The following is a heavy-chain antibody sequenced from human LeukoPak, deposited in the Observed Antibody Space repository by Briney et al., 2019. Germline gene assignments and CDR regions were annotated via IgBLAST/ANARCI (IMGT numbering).Heavy chain of an antibody. CDR2: INHNGNVN. J-gene: IGHJ6*02. V-gene: IGHV3-7*03. CDR3: ARGGGLDV. Sequence: GGSLRLSCAASGFTFSRFNMNWLRQAPGKGLEWVASINHNGNVNYYVDSVKGRFTISRDNAKNSLYLQMSNLRAEDTAVYFCARGGGLDVWGQGATVTVSS. CDR1: GFTFSRFN. D-gene: IGHD3-16*01.